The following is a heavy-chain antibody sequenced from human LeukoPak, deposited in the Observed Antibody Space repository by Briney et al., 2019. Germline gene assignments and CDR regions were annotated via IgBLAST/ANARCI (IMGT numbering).Heavy chain of an antibody. CDR1: GGTFSSYA. V-gene: IGHV1-69*04. D-gene: IGHD3-22*01. CDR2: IIPILGIA. J-gene: IGHJ4*02. Sequence: SVKVSCKASGGTFSSYAISWVRQAPGQGLEWMGRIIPILGIANYAQKFQGRVTITADKSTSTAYMELSSLRSGDTAVYYCARENTYYYDSTDYWGQGTLVTVSS. CDR3: ARENTYYYDSTDY.